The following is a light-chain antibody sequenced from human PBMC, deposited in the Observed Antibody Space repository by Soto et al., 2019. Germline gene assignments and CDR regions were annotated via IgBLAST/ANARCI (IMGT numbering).Light chain of an antibody. CDR2: DTS. Sequence: DIRMTQSPSSLSASVGDRITITCQASQDINNFLNWYQQKPGKAPRLMIYDTSNVEGGVPSRFRGTGSGTDFTFTISSLQPEDIATYYCQQYENLPPTFGGGTKVEIK. J-gene: IGKJ4*01. CDR3: QQYENLPPT. V-gene: IGKV1-33*01. CDR1: QDINNF.